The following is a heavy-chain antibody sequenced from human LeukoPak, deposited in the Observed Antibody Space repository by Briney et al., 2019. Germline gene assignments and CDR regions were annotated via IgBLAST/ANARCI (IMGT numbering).Heavy chain of an antibody. J-gene: IGHJ4*02. D-gene: IGHD1-26*01. V-gene: IGHV4-39*01. Sequence: SETLSLTCAVSGGSISSSSYYWGWIRQPPGKGLEWIGSIYFTGSTYHNPSLRSRVTISVDTSKNKFSLNLNSVTAEDTAVYYCVRQGILGTTGYFDYWGQGTLITVSS. CDR3: VRQGILGTTGYFDY. CDR2: IYFTGST. CDR1: GGSISSSSYY.